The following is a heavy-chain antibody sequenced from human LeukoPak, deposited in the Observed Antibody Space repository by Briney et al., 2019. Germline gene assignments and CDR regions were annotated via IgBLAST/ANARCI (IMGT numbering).Heavy chain of an antibody. J-gene: IGHJ6*02. V-gene: IGHV3-30*03. CDR1: GFTFSSYG. CDR2: ISYDGSNK. Sequence: GRSLRLSCAASGFTFSSYGMHWVRQAPGKGLEWVAVISYDGSNKCYADSVKGRFTISRDNSKNTLYPQMNSLRAEDTAVYYCARDLSPYSSGWWGHYYYYYGMDVWGQGTTVTVSS. CDR3: ARDLSPYSSGWWGHYYYYYGMDV. D-gene: IGHD6-19*01.